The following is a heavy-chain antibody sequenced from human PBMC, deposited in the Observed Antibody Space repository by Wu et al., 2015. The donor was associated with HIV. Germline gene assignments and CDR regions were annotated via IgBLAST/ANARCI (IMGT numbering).Heavy chain of an antibody. CDR1: AYTFKAKF. Sequence: QVQILQSATEVKKPGASVNVSCKASAYTFKAKFIHWVRQAPGQGLECMGWIDPDSGDTTYSHNFQGRVTLTRDTALTTVYLELTNLKSDDTAVYYCARGWTSGYHGGYYYDLWGQGTLVTVSS. CDR3: ARGWTSGYHGGYYYDL. V-gene: IGHV1-2*02. CDR2: IDPDSGDT. J-gene: IGHJ4*02. D-gene: IGHD3-9*01.